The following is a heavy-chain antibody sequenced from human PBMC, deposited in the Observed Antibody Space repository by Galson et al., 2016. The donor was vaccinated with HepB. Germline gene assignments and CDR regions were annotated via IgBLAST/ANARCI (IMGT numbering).Heavy chain of an antibody. CDR2: INPNSGAT. Sequence: SVKVSCKASGYSFTGYYMHWVRQAPGQGLEWVGRINPNSGATNYAQNFQGRVTMTRDTSISTAYMELTGLRSDDTAVYYRVKESSGTYGWHFDYWGQGTLVTVSS. J-gene: IGHJ4*02. D-gene: IGHD1-26*01. CDR3: VKESSGTYGWHFDY. CDR1: GYSFTGYY. V-gene: IGHV1-2*06.